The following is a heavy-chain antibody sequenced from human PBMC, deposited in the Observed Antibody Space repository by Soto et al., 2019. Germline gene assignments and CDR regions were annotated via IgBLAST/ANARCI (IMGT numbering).Heavy chain of an antibody. Sequence: PGGSVRLSCAASGFTFSSYGMHWVRQAPGKGLEWVAVIWYDGSNKYYADSVKGRFTISRDNSKNTLYLQMNSLRAEDTAVYYCARDRRGRNVVVTASYGMDVWGQGTTVTVSS. CDR2: IWYDGSNK. J-gene: IGHJ6*02. V-gene: IGHV3-33*01. CDR1: GFTFSSYG. D-gene: IGHD2-21*02. CDR3: ARDRRGRNVVVTASYGMDV.